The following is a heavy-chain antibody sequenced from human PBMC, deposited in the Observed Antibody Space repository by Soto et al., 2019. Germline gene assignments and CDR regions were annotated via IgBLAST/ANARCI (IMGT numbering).Heavy chain of an antibody. CDR2: ISAYNGNT. CDR3: ARTGRLWFGALSALDY. Sequence: ASVKVSCKASGYTFTGYGISWVRQAPGQGLEWMGWISAYNGNTNYAQKLQGRVTMTTDTSTSTAYMELRSLRSDDTAVYYCARTGRLWFGALSALDYWGQGTLVTVS. D-gene: IGHD3-10*01. CDR1: GYTFTGYG. V-gene: IGHV1-18*04. J-gene: IGHJ4*02.